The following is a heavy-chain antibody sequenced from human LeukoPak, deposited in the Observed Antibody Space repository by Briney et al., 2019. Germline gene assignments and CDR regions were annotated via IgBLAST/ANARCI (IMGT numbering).Heavy chain of an antibody. D-gene: IGHD6-19*01. CDR2: IYYSGST. CDR3: ARGEGFAVAGTVDY. J-gene: IGHJ4*02. V-gene: IGHV4-30-4*08. CDR1: GGSISSGDYY. Sequence: PSETLSLTCTVSGGSISSGDYYWSWIRQPPGKGLEWIGYIYYSGSTYYNPSLKSRVTISVDTSKNQFSLKLSSVTAADTAVYYCARGEGFAVAGTVDYWGQGTLVTVSS.